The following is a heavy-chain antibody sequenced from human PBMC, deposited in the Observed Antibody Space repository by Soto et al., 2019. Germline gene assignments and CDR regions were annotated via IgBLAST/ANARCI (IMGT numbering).Heavy chain of an antibody. Sequence: ASVKVSCKASGYTFTGYYMHWVRQAPGQGLEWMGWINPNSGGTNYAQKFQGWVTMTRDTSISTAYMELSRLRSDDTAVYYCARDFEGCSSTSCYEDYYYGMDVWGQGTTVTVSS. CDR2: INPNSGGT. J-gene: IGHJ6*02. D-gene: IGHD2-2*01. CDR1: GYTFTGYY. CDR3: ARDFEGCSSTSCYEDYYYGMDV. V-gene: IGHV1-2*04.